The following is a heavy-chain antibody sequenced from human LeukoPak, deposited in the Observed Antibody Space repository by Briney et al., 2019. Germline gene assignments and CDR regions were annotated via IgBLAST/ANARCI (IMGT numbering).Heavy chain of an antibody. CDR3: ARHLLRGQNFDY. V-gene: IGHV3-7*01. CDR1: GFTFSDSW. Sequence: GGSLRLSCGTSGFTFSDSWMSWFRQASGQGLEWVASIKDDGSDKYYLDSVRGRFTISRDNAEDSLHLQLDDLRAEDTAVFYCARHLLRGQNFDYWGQGTLVTVSS. CDR2: IKDDGSDK. J-gene: IGHJ4*02.